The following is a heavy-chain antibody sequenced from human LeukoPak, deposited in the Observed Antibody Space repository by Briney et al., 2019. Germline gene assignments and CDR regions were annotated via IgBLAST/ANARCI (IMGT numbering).Heavy chain of an antibody. J-gene: IGHJ4*02. V-gene: IGHV3-74*01. CDR2: IKSDGSET. D-gene: IGHD2-8*01. Sequence: GGSLRLSCAASGFTFSSYWMHWVRQAPGKGLVWVSRIKSDGSETNYADSVKGRFTISRDNAKNTLNLQMNSLRAEDTAVYYCVTSWCRQQRDYWGQGTLVTVSS. CDR1: GFTFSSYW. CDR3: VTSWCRQQRDY.